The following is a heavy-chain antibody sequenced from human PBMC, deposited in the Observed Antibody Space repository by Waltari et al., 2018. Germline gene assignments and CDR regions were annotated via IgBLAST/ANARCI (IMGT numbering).Heavy chain of an antibody. CDR3: ARTPLVGATVFDY. CDR2: IYYSGST. J-gene: IGHJ4*02. CDR1: GGSISSSSYY. D-gene: IGHD1-26*01. Sequence: QLQLQESGPGLVKPSETLSLTCTVSGGSISSSSYYWGWIRQPPGMGLEWIGSIYYSGSTYYNPSLKSRVTISVDTSKNQFSLKLSSVTAADTAVYYCARTPLVGATVFDYWGQGTLVTVSS. V-gene: IGHV4-39*07.